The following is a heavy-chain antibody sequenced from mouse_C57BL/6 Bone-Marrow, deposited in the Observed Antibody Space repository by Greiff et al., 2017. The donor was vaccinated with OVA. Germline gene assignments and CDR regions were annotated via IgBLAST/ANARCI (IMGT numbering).Heavy chain of an antibody. CDR3: ARLDDGYYAFAY. V-gene: IGHV1-7*01. J-gene: IGHJ3*01. CDR1: GYTFTSYW. Sequence: VQLQQSGAELAKPGASVTLSCQASGYTFTSYWMHWVKQRPGQGLEWIGYINPSRGYTKYNQKFKDKAKLTADKSSSTAYMQLSSLTYEDSAVYYCARLDDGYYAFAYWGQGTLVTVSA. CDR2: INPSRGYT. D-gene: IGHD2-3*01.